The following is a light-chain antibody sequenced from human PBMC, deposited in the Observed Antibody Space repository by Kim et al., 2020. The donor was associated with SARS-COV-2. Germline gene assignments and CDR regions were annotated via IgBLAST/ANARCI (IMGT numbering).Light chain of an antibody. CDR3: QQSYSTPFT. V-gene: IGKV1-39*01. CDR2: AAS. J-gene: IGKJ4*01. CDR1: QSISSY. Sequence: DIQMTQSPSSLSASVGDRVTITCRASQSISSYLNWYQQKPGKAPKLLIYAASSLQSGVPSRFSGSGSGTDFTLTISSLQPEDFATYYCQQSYSTPFTFGGGTKLENK.